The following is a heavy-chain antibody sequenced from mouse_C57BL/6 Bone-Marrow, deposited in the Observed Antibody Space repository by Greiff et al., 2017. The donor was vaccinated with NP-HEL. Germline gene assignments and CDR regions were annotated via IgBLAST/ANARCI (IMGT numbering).Heavy chain of an antibody. V-gene: IGHV1-81*01. Sequence: VQLQQSGAELARPGASVKLSCKASGYTFTSYGISWVKQRTGQGLAWIGEIYPRSGNTYYNEKFKGKATLTADKSSSTAYMELRSLTSEDSAVYFCARRDYSNGNWYFDVWGTGTTVTVSS. CDR2: IYPRSGNT. CDR3: ARRDYSNGNWYFDV. CDR1: GYTFTSYG. D-gene: IGHD2-5*01. J-gene: IGHJ1*03.